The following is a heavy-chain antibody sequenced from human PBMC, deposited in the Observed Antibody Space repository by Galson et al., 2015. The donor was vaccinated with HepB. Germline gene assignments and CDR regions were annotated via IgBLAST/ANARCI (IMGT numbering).Heavy chain of an antibody. CDR2: ISYDGSNK. D-gene: IGHD3-10*01. V-gene: IGHV3-30-3*01. J-gene: IGHJ4*02. Sequence: SLRLSCAASGFTFSSYAMHWVRQAPGKGLEWVAVISYDGSNKYYADSVKGRFTISRDNSKNTLYLQMNSLRAEDTAVYYCARDLYYGSGSYCFDYWGQGTLVTVSS. CDR3: ARDLYYGSGSYCFDY. CDR1: GFTFSSYA.